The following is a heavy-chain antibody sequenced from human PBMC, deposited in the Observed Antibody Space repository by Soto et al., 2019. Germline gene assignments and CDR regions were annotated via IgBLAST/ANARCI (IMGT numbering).Heavy chain of an antibody. Sequence: QLQLQETGPGLVKPSETLSLTCTVSGASIRSRNYFWVWIRQPPGKGREFVGSIHSSGGTYYNPSLNRRVTVSVDLSNSHFSLSLKSLTATDTAVYYCGRLAEAATGHTDFDFWGQGTLVTVSS. V-gene: IGHV4-39*02. D-gene: IGHD2-15*01. CDR3: GRLAEAATGHTDFDF. CDR2: IHSSGGT. J-gene: IGHJ4*02. CDR1: GASIRSRNYF.